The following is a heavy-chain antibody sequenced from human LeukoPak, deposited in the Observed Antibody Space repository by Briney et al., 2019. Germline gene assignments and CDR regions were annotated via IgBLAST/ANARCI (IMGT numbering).Heavy chain of an antibody. CDR2: IYYSGST. Sequence: SETLSLTCTVSGGSISSYYWGWIRQPPGKGLEWIGYIYYSGSTNYNPSLKSRVTISVDTSKNQFSLKLSSVTAADTAVYYCARSLSANYDILTGRSVYYYGMDVWGQGTTVTVSS. D-gene: IGHD3-9*01. CDR1: GGSISSYY. CDR3: ARSLSANYDILTGRSVYYYGMDV. J-gene: IGHJ6*02. V-gene: IGHV4-59*01.